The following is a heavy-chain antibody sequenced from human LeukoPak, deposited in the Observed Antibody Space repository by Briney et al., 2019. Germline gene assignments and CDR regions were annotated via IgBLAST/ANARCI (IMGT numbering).Heavy chain of an antibody. CDR1: GGSISSHY. J-gene: IGHJ4*02. D-gene: IGHD2-2*01. CDR2: IYYSGST. Sequence: PSETLSLTCTVSGGSISSHYWSRIRQPPGKGLEWIGYIYYSGSTNYNPSLKSRVTISVDTSKNQFSLKLSSVTAADTAVYYCARDPLLGYCSSTSCYDEEGYWGQGTLVTVSS. CDR3: ARDPLLGYCSSTSCYDEEGY. V-gene: IGHV4-59*11.